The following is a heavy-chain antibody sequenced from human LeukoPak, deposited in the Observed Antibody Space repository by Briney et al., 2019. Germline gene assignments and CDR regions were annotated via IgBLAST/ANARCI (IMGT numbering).Heavy chain of an antibody. CDR2: VNPKRGGK. J-gene: IGHJ3*01. D-gene: IGHD3-3*01. V-gene: IGHV1-2*02. Sequence: ASVKVSCKASGNTFSDYQLHWVRQAPGLGPEWMGWVNPKRGGKSLAQRFQGRVTMTRYTSTNTAYMSLSGLRYNDTAVYYCATAVQVEGSHAFDLWGQGTMVTVSS. CDR3: ATAVQVEGSHAFDL. CDR1: GNTFSDYQ.